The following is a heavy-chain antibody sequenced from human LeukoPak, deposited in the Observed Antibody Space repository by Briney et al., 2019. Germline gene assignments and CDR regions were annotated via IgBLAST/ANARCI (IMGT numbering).Heavy chain of an antibody. V-gene: IGHV3-23*01. Sequence: TGGSLRLSCAASGFTFSSYAMSWVRQAPGKGLEWVSAISGSGGSTYYADSVKGRFTISRDNSKNTLYLQMNSLRAEDTAVYYCAKARSSSFSYYYYYMDVWGKGTTVTVSS. CDR1: GFTFSSYA. CDR2: ISGSGGST. J-gene: IGHJ6*03. D-gene: IGHD6-6*01. CDR3: AKARSSSFSYYYYYMDV.